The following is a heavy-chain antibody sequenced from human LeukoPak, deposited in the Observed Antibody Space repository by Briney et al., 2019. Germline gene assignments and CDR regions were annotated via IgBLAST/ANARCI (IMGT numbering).Heavy chain of an antibody. CDR2: IYYSGST. V-gene: IGHV4-59*01. CDR3: ASRLRRGGRYFDWPVDY. CDR1: GGSISSYY. D-gene: IGHD3-9*01. Sequence: SETLSLTCTVSGGSISSYYWSWIRQPPGKGLEWIGYIYYSGSTNYNPSLKSRVTISVDTSKNQFSLKLSSVTAADTAVYYCASRLRRGGRYFDWPVDYWGQGTLVTVSS. J-gene: IGHJ4*02.